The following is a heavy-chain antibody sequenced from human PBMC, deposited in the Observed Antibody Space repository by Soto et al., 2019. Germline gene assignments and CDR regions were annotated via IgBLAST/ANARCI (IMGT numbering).Heavy chain of an antibody. CDR3: ARDTKRDGSGPYPDY. CDR1: GYAFTSYG. V-gene: IGHV1-18*01. D-gene: IGHD3-10*01. J-gene: IGHJ4*02. CDR2: IGAYNGNT. Sequence: VASVKVSCKASGYAFTSYGISWVRQAPGQGPEWMGWIGAYNGNTYYAQQLQGRVTLTTDTSTSTAYMELRSLRSDDTAVYYCARDTKRDGSGPYPDYWGQGTLVTVSS.